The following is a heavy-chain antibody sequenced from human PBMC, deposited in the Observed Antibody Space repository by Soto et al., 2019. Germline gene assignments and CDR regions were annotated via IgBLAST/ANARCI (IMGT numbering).Heavy chain of an antibody. CDR2: IYYSGST. D-gene: IGHD6-13*01. CDR1: GGSISSSSYY. V-gene: IGHV4-39*01. Sequence: ASETLSLTCTVSGGSISSSSYYWGWIRQPPGKGLEWIGSIYYSGSTYYNPSLKSRVTISVDTSKNQFSLKLSSVTAADTAVYYCAIMARWGQAASDYWGQGTLVTVSS. CDR3: AIMARWGQAASDY. J-gene: IGHJ4*02.